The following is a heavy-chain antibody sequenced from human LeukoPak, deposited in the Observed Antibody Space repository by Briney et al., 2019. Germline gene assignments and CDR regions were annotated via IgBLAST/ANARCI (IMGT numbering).Heavy chain of an antibody. CDR1: GFTFSSYG. Sequence: PGGSLRLSCAASGFTFSSYGMHWVRQAPGKGLEWVSAISGSGGSTYYADSVKGRFTISRDNSKNTLYLQMNSLRAEDTAVYYCAKGSAYYYYGMDVWGQGTTVTVSS. V-gene: IGHV3-23*01. CDR2: ISGSGGST. J-gene: IGHJ6*02. CDR3: AKGSAYYYYGMDV.